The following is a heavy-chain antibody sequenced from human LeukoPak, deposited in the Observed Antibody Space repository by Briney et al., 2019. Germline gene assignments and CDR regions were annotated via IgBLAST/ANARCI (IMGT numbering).Heavy chain of an antibody. CDR2: ISSSGSTI. CDR1: GFTFSSYS. D-gene: IGHD2-15*01. Sequence: QSGGSLRLSCAASGFTFSSYSMNWVRQAPGKGLEWVSYISSSGSTIYYADSVKGRFTISRDNAKNSLYLQMNSLRAEDTAVYYCARDSVYCSGGSCAPYYYYGMDVWGQGTTVTVSS. CDR3: ARDSVYCSGGSCAPYYYYGMDV. V-gene: IGHV3-48*04. J-gene: IGHJ6*02.